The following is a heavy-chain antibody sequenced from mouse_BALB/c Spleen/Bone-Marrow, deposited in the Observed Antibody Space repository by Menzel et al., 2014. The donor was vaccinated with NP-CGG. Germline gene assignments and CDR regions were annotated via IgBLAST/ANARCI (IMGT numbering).Heavy chain of an antibody. V-gene: IGHV5-6-4*01. J-gene: IGHJ2*01. CDR3: TSMITRWYYFDY. Sequence: EVQGVESGGGLVKPGGSLKLACAASGFTFSSYTMSWGRQTPGKRLEGVATISSGGSYTYYPDSVKGRFTICRDSAKNSLYLQMSSLKSEDTAMYYRTSMITRWYYFDYWGQGTPLTGSS. CDR1: GFTFSSYT. D-gene: IGHD2-4*01. CDR2: ISSGGSYT.